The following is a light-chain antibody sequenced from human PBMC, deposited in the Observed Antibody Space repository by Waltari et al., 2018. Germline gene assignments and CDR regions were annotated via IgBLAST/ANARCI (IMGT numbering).Light chain of an antibody. CDR2: RNN. J-gene: IGLJ2*01. CDR3: ASWDDILSGVL. V-gene: IGLV1-47*01. CDR1: SSNIGMNY. Sequence: QSVLTQPPSASGTPGQRVTIPCSGRSSNIGMNYIYWYHQLPGTAPKLPLYRNNQRPSGVPDRFSGSKSGTSASLAISGLRSEDEADYYCASWDDILSGVLFGGGTKLSVL.